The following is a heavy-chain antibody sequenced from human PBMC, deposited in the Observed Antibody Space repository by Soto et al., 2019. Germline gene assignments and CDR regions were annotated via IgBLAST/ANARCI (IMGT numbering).Heavy chain of an antibody. V-gene: IGHV3-30*04. J-gene: IGHJ6*02. CDR1: GFTFSTYA. Sequence: AGGSLRLSCAASGFTFSTYAMHWVRQAPGKGLDWVAFISYDEDNKYYTDSVKGRFTISRDNSKNTLYLQMNSLRGEDTAVYYCARDSYGMDVWGQGTTVTVPS. CDR3: ARDSYGMDV. CDR2: ISYDEDNK.